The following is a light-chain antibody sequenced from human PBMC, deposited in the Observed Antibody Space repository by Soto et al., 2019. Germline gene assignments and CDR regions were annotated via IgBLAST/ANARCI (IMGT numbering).Light chain of an antibody. Sequence: EIVLTQSPGTLSLSPGERATLSCRASQSVSSSYLAWYQQKPGQAPRLLIYGASSRVTGIPDRFSGSGSGTDFALTISRLEPEDSAVYYCQQYGISGTFGQGTKVEI. CDR2: GAS. CDR3: QQYGISGT. V-gene: IGKV3-20*01. J-gene: IGKJ1*01. CDR1: QSVSSSY.